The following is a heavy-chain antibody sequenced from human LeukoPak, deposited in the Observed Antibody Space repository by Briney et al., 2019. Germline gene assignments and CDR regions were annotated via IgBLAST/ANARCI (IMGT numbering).Heavy chain of an antibody. CDR1: GFTFSSYS. D-gene: IGHD1-7*01. Sequence: PGGSLRLSCAASGFTFSSYSMNWVRQAPGKGLEWVSYISSSSSIIYYGDSVKGRFTVSRDNAKNSLYLQMNSLRAEDTAVYYCAKVGLWHYPVGSWGQGTLVTVSS. CDR2: ISSSSSII. CDR3: AKVGLWHYPVGS. V-gene: IGHV3-48*01. J-gene: IGHJ4*02.